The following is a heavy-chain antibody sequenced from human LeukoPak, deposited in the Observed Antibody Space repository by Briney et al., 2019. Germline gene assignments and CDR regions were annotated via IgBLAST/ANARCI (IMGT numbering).Heavy chain of an antibody. CDR2: INHSGST. CDR1: GGSFSGYY. CDR3: ARVRCSSTSCYRRYYFDY. V-gene: IGHV4-34*01. Sequence: SETLSLTCAVYGGSFSGYYWSWIRQPPGKGLEWIGEINHSGSTNYNPSLKSRVTISVDTSKNQFSLKLSSVTAADTAVYYCARVRCSSTSCYRRYYFDYWGQGTLVTVSS. J-gene: IGHJ4*02. D-gene: IGHD2-2*01.